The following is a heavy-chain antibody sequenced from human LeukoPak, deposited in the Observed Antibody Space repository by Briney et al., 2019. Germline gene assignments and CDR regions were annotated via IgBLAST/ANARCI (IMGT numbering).Heavy chain of an antibody. CDR1: GFTVSNNY. CDR3: ARGLRYSTGWWYFDC. J-gene: IGHJ4*02. V-gene: IGHV3-53*01. D-gene: IGHD6-19*01. Sequence: GGSLRLSCAASGFTVSNNYMSWVRQAPGKGLEWVSVIYSGGSTYYADSVKGRFTISRDNSKNTLYLQMNNLRAEDTAVYYCARGLRYSTGWWYFDCWGQGTLVTVSS. CDR2: IYSGGST.